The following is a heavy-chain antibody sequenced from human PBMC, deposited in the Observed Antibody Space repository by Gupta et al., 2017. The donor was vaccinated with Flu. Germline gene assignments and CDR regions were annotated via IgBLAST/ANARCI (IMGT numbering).Heavy chain of an antibody. J-gene: IGHJ6*03. V-gene: IGHV4-4*02. Sequence: QPPGKGLEWIGEIYHSGSTNYNPSLKSRVTISVDKSKNQFSLKLSSVTAADTAVYYCARRAAVYYYYYYMDVWGKGTTVTVSS. CDR3: ARRAAVYYYYYYMDV. CDR2: IYHSGST. D-gene: IGHD2-15*01.